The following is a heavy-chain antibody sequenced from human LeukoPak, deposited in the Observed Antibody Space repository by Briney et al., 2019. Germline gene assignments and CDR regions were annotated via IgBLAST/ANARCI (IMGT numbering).Heavy chain of an antibody. CDR1: GFTFDDYA. Sequence: GRSLRLSCAASGFTFDDYAMHWVRQAPGKGLEWVSGISWNSGSMGYADSVKGRFTISRDNAKNSLYLQMNSLRAEDTALYYCAKGSGGSCEFGMDVWGQGTTVTVSS. D-gene: IGHD2-15*01. V-gene: IGHV3-9*01. J-gene: IGHJ6*02. CDR2: ISWNSGSM. CDR3: AKGSGGSCEFGMDV.